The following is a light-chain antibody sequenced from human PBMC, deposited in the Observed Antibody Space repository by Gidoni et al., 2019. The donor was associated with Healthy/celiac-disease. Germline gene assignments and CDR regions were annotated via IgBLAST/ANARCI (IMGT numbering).Light chain of an antibody. Sequence: QSALTQPASVSGSPGQSITISCTGTSRDVGIYNLVSWYQQHPGKAPKLMIYEGSKRPSGVSNRFSGSKSGNTASLTISGLQAEDEADYYCCSYAGSSTSKGVVFGGGTKLTVL. V-gene: IGLV2-23*01. CDR3: CSYAGSSTSKGVV. CDR2: EGS. CDR1: SRDVGIYNL. J-gene: IGLJ2*01.